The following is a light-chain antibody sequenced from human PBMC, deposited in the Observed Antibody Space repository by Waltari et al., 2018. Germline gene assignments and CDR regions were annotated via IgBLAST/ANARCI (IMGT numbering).Light chain of an antibody. Sequence: DIVMTQSPDSLAVSLGERATISCKSSQNVLFASNNKNYLAWYHHKPRQPPKLPFFWASTREAGFPDRFSASGSATDFTLTINNLQAEDVAVYSCQQYFKSPPTFGQGTRVEIK. CDR2: WAS. V-gene: IGKV4-1*01. CDR3: QQYFKSPPT. CDR1: QNVLFASNNKNY. J-gene: IGKJ1*01.